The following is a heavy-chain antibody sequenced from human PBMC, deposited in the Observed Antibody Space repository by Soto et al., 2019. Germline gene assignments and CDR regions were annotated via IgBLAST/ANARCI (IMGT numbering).Heavy chain of an antibody. CDR3: ARQRDGYHYRYFDY. Sequence: QVQLQESGPGLVKPSQTLSLTCTISGGSISSGGYYWSWIRQHPGKGLEWIGYIYYSGSTYYNPSLKSRVTISVDTSKNQFSLKLRSVTAADTAVYYCARQRDGYHYRYFDYWCQGTLVTVSS. V-gene: IGHV4-31*03. CDR2: IYYSGST. D-gene: IGHD5-12*01. CDR1: GGSISSGGYY. J-gene: IGHJ4*02.